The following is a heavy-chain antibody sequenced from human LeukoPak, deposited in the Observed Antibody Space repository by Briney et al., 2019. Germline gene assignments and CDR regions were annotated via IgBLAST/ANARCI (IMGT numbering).Heavy chain of an antibody. D-gene: IGHD6-13*01. V-gene: IGHV1-18*01. Sequence: ASVKVSCKASGYTFTSYGISWVRQAPGQGLEWMGWISAYNGNTNYAQKLQGRVTMTTDTSTSTAYMELRSLRSDDTAVYYCARGPLGYSNTWFAYWGQGTLVTVSS. CDR1: GYTFTSYG. CDR2: ISAYNGNT. J-gene: IGHJ5*01. CDR3: ARGPLGYSNTWFAY.